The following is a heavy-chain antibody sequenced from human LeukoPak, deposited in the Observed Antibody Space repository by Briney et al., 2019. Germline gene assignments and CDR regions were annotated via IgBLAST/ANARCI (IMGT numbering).Heavy chain of an antibody. V-gene: IGHV4-59*01. D-gene: IGHD3-3*01. CDR2: IYYSGST. CDR3: AREGRFLEWLPAGGLDAFDI. J-gene: IGHJ3*02. CDR1: GGSISSYY. Sequence: SETLSLTCTVSGGSISSYYWSWIRQPPGKGLEWIGYIYYSGSTNYNPSLKSRVTISVDTSKNQFSLKLSSVTAADTAVYYCAREGRFLEWLPAGGLDAFDIWGQGIMVTVSS.